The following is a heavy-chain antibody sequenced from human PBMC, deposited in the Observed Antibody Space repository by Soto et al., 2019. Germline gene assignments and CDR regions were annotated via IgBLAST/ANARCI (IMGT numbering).Heavy chain of an antibody. D-gene: IGHD6-19*01. V-gene: IGHV3-11*01. CDR2: ISSSGSSI. Sequence: QVQLVESGGGLVKPGGSLRLSCAASGFVFSDYYMNWIRQAPGKGLEWLSYISSSGSSIYYADSVKGRFTISRDYAQNSLFLQMNNLRAEDTAVYYCASSALAGTFDYWGQGTLVTVSS. CDR3: ASSALAGTFDY. CDR1: GFVFSDYY. J-gene: IGHJ4*02.